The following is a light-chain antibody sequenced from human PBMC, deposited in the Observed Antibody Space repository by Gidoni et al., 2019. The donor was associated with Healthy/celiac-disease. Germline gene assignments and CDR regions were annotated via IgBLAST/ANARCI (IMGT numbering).Light chain of an antibody. V-gene: IGLV1-40*01. CDR1: SPNIGAGYD. CDR2: GNS. J-gene: IGLJ2*01. Sequence: QSVLTQPPSVSGAPGQRVTISCTGSSPNIGAGYDVHWYQQLPGTAPKPLIYGNSNRPSGVPDRFSGSKSGTSASLAISGLQAEDEADYYCQPYDSSLRGVFGGGTKLTVL. CDR3: QPYDSSLRGV.